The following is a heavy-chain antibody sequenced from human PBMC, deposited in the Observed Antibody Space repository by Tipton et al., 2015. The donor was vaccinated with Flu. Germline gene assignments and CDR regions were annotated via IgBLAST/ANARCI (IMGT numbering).Heavy chain of an antibody. Sequence: TLSLTCAVYGGSFSGYYWSWIRQPPGKGLEWIGEINHSGSTNYNPSLKSRVTVSVDTPKNQFSLKLSSVTAADTAVYYCATSGWRDPRGSFDFWGQGTLVTVSS. CDR2: INHSGST. J-gene: IGHJ4*02. D-gene: IGHD5-24*01. CDR3: ATSGWRDPRGSFDF. CDR1: GGSFSGYY. V-gene: IGHV4-34*01.